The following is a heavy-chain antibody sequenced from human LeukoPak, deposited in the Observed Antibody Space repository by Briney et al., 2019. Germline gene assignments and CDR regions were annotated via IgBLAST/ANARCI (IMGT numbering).Heavy chain of an antibody. J-gene: IGHJ4*02. V-gene: IGHV4-39*07. CDR1: GGSTSSSNFY. CDR2: IHYSGNT. Sequence: SETLSLTCTVSGGSTSSSNFYWGWIRQPPGMGLEWIGGIHYSGNTYYNPSLKSRVTISVDTSKNQFSLKLSSVTAADTAVYYCARDNYDILTGYCDYWGQGTLVTVSS. CDR3: ARDNYDILTGYCDY. D-gene: IGHD3-9*01.